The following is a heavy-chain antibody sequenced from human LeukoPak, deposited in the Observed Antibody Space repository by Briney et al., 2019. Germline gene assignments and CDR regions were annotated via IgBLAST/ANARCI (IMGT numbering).Heavy chain of an antibody. CDR1: GFTFSSSA. Sequence: PGGSLRLSCAASGFTFSSSAMSWVRQAPGKGLEWVSAISNNGGYTYYADSVQGRFTISRDNSKNTLYLQMNSLRAEDTAVYYCAKDLGYCSGGSCYVIRYYYYGMDVWGQGTTVTVSS. V-gene: IGHV3-23*01. CDR3: AKDLGYCSGGSCYVIRYYYYGMDV. D-gene: IGHD2-15*01. J-gene: IGHJ6*02. CDR2: ISNNGGYT.